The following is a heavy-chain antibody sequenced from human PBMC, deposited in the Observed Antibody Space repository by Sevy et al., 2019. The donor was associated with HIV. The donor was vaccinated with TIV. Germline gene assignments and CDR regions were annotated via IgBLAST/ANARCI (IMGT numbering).Heavy chain of an antibody. J-gene: IGHJ4*02. CDR1: GFSFSEYG. CDR3: ARDRGEILSSAFNY. D-gene: IGHD3-10*01. V-gene: IGHV3-30*04. Sequence: VGSLRLSCAASGFSFSEYGMHWVRQAPGKGLEWVAVISHDGRNNKYNPDSVKGRFTISRDNSKNTLYLQMNSLRAEDTAIYYCARDRGEILSSAFNYWGQGTLVTVSS. CDR2: ISHDGRNNK.